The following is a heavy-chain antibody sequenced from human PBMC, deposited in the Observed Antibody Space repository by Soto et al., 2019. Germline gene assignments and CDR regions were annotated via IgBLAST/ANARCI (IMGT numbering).Heavy chain of an antibody. Sequence: GASVKVSCKASGYTFTSYARHWVRQAPGQRLEWMGWINAGNGNTKYSQKFQGRVTITRDKSASTAYMELSSLRSEDTAVYYCARGYGYSSSWYVFFDYWGQGTLVTVSS. CDR3: ARGYGYSSSWYVFFDY. D-gene: IGHD6-13*01. CDR1: GYTFTSYA. J-gene: IGHJ4*02. CDR2: INAGNGNT. V-gene: IGHV1-3*01.